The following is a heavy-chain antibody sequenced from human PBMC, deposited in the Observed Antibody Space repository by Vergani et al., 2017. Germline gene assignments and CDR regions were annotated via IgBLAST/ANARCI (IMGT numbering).Heavy chain of an antibody. CDR3: ARAGPPCFDY. V-gene: IGHV3-7*04. J-gene: IGHJ4*02. CDR1: GFTFSTHW. CDR2: IKQDGSER. Sequence: EVQLVESGGGLVQTGGSLRLSCAASGFTFSTHWMSWVRQAPGKGLEWVANIKQDGSERYYVDSVKGRFTISRDNAKNSLYLQMNSLRDEDTAIYYCARAGPPCFDYWGQGTLVTVSS. D-gene: IGHD7-27*01.